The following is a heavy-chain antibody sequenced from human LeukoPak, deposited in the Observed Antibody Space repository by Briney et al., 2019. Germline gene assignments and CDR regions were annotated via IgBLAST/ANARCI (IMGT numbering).Heavy chain of an antibody. V-gene: IGHV3-48*03. Sequence: GGSLRLSCAASGFTFSTYEMNWVRQAPGKGLEWISYISSSGNTIYYADAVKGRFTISRDNAKNSLYLQMNSLRAEDTAVYYCARDPADPDAFDIWGQGTMVTVSS. CDR3: ARDPADPDAFDI. CDR1: GFTFSTYE. D-gene: IGHD6-19*01. J-gene: IGHJ3*02. CDR2: ISSSGNTI.